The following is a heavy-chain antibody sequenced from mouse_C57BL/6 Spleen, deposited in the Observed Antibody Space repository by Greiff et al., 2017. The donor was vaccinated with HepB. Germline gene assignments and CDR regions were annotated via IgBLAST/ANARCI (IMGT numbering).Heavy chain of an antibody. D-gene: IGHD4-1*01. CDR1: GFNIKDDY. V-gene: IGHV14-4*01. J-gene: IGHJ3*01. CDR3: RTGTIAY. Sequence: EVQLQQSGAELVRPGASVKFSCTASGFNIKDDYMHWVKQRPEQGLEWIGWIDPENGDTEYASKFQGKATITADTSSNTAYLQLSSLTSEDTAVYYCRTGTIAYWGQGTLVTVSA. CDR2: IDPENGDT.